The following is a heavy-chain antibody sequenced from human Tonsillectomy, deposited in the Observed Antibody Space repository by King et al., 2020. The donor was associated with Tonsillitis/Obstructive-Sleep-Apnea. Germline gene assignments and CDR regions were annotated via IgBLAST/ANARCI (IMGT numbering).Heavy chain of an antibody. D-gene: IGHD4-11*01. CDR1: GYTLTELS. Sequence: VQLVESGAEGKKPGASVKVSCRVSGYTLTELSMHWVRQAPGKGLEWMGGFDPEDGETIYAKKFQGSVTMTEDTSTDTAYMGLSSLRSEDTAVYYCATGATVTSYMDVWGRGTTVTVSS. V-gene: IGHV1-24*01. J-gene: IGHJ6*03. CDR2: FDPEDGET. CDR3: ATGATVTSYMDV.